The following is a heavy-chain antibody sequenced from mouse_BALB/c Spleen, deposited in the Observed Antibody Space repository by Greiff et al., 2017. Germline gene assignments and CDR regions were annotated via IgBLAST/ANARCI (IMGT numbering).Heavy chain of an antibody. J-gene: IGHJ3*01. D-gene: IGHD3-1*01. CDR3: NVGSSGYGAD. CDR1: GFNIKDYY. CDR2: IDPENGDT. V-gene: IGHV14-4*02. Sequence: EVQLQQSGAELVRSGASVKLSCTASGFNIKDYYMHWVKQRPEQGLEWIGWIDPENGDTEYAPKFQGKATMTADTSSNTAYLQLSSLTSEDTAVYYCNVGSSGYGADWGQGTLVTVSA.